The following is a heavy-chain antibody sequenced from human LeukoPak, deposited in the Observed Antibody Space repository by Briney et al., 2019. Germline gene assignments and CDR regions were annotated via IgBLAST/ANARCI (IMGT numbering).Heavy chain of an antibody. V-gene: IGHV3-21*01. CDR1: GVTFSSYN. J-gene: IGHJ4*02. D-gene: IGHD4-17*01. CDR3: AKDGNYGLEKGVYDY. CDR2: ITSGSSYI. Sequence: GGTLRLSCAASGVTFSSYNMNWVRQAPGKGLEWVSSITSGSSYIYSADPAKGRFTIYRDNAKNSLYLQMSSLRAEDTAVYYCAKDGNYGLEKGVYDYWGQGTLVTVSS.